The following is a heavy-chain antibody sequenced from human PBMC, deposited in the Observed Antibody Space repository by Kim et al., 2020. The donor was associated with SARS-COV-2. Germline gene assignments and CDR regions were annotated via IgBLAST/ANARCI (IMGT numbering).Heavy chain of an antibody. CDR3: ARALQWLVLDY. D-gene: IGHD6-19*01. V-gene: IGHV3-53*01. CDR1: GFTVSSNY. Sequence: GGSLRLSCAASGFTVSSNYMSWVRQAPGKGLEWVSVIYSGGSTYYADSVKGRFTISRDISKNTLYLQLNSLRAADTAVYYCARALQWLVLDYWGQGTLVT. CDR2: IYSGGST. J-gene: IGHJ4*02.